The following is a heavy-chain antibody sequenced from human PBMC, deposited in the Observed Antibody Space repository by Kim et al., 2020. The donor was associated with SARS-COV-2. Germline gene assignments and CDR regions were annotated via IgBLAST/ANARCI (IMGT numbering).Heavy chain of an antibody. V-gene: IGHV1-18*01. CDR3: ARDRTIFGVVIGLGGWYYGMDV. D-gene: IGHD3-3*01. Sequence: ASVKVSCKASGYTFTSYGISWVRQAPGQGLEWMGWISAYNGNTNYAQKLQGRVTMTTDTSTSTAYMELRSLRSDDTAVYYCARDRTIFGVVIGLGGWYYGMDVWGQGTTVTVSS. CDR2: ISAYNGNT. CDR1: GYTFTSYG. J-gene: IGHJ6*02.